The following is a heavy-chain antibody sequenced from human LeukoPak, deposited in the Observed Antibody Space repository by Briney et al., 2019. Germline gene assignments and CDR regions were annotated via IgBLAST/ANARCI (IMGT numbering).Heavy chain of an antibody. J-gene: IGHJ4*02. D-gene: IGHD3-9*01. Sequence: GRSLRLSCAASGFTFSSYGMHWVRRAPGKGLEWGAVISYDGSNKYYVDSVKGRFTISRDNSKNTLYLQLNSLRAEDTAVFYCARAYPPLTSPGEFDYRGQGTLVTVSS. V-gene: IGHV3-30*03. CDR2: ISYDGSNK. CDR3: ARAYPPLTSPGEFDY. CDR1: GFTFSSYG.